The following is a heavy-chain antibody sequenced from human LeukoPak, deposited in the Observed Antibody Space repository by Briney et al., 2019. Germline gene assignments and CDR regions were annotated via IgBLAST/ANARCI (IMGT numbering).Heavy chain of an antibody. CDR2: VYYSGTT. J-gene: IGHJ4*02. CDR3: ARGAYDSGSYQYFFDY. Sequence: PSETLSLTCTVSGGSVSSGSYYWSWIRQPPGTRLEWIGYVYYSGTTNYNPSFKSRVTISLDTSKHQFSLRLTSVTAADTAVYYCARGAYDSGSYQYFFDYWGQGTLVTVSS. D-gene: IGHD3-10*01. V-gene: IGHV4-61*01. CDR1: GGSVSSGSYY.